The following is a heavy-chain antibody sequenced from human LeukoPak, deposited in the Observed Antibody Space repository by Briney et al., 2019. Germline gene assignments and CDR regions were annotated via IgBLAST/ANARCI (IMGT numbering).Heavy chain of an antibody. CDR2: ISGSDDST. D-gene: IGHD6-13*01. CDR3: AKLRSGGPAAGNY. V-gene: IGHV3-23*01. Sequence: PGGSLRLSWAASGFTFSSYAMSCVRQAPGKGLEWLSTISGSDDSTYYADSVKGRFTISRDNSKNTVYLHMNSLRAEDTAVYFCAKLRSGGPAAGNYWGQGALVVVSA. CDR1: GFTFSSYA. J-gene: IGHJ4*02.